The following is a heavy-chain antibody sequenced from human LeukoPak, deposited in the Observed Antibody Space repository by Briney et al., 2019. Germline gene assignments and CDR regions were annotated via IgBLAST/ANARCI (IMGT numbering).Heavy chain of an antibody. D-gene: IGHD1-26*01. Sequence: GGSLRLSCAASGFSFSKYAMHWVRQTPGKGLEWVAAIWNDGSDENYADSVKGRFTISSDNSKNTLYLQMNSLRAEDSAVYYCAFEIGRSQGAFDIWGQGTVITVSS. CDR3: AFEIGRSQGAFDI. CDR2: IWNDGSDE. J-gene: IGHJ3*02. V-gene: IGHV3-33*01. CDR1: GFSFSKYA.